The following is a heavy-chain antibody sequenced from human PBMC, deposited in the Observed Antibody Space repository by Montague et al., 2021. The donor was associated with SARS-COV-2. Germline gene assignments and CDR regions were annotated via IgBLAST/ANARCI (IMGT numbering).Heavy chain of an antibody. CDR3: ARDPFYYDILTGYIYPAYYYYYGMDG. Sequence: SLRLSCVASGFTFSSYAMHWVRQAPGKGLEWVAVISYDGSNKYYSDSXKGRFTISRDNSKNTLYLQMNSLRAEDTAVYYCARDPFYYDILTGYIYPAYYYYYGMDGWGQGTTVPVSS. J-gene: IGHJ6*02. CDR1: GFTFSSYA. D-gene: IGHD3-9*01. V-gene: IGHV3-30-3*01. CDR2: ISYDGSNK.